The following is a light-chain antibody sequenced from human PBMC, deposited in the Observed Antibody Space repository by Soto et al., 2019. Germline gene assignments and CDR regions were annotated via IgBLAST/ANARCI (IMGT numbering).Light chain of an antibody. Sequence: EILMTQSPATLSLSPVERATLSCRASQSVYSNLAWYQQKPGQAPRLLIYGASTRATGLPDRFSGSESGTEFTLTISSLQSEDFAVYYCQQYSSWPLTFGGGTKV. CDR1: QSVYSN. CDR2: GAS. V-gene: IGKV3-15*01. J-gene: IGKJ4*01. CDR3: QQYSSWPLT.